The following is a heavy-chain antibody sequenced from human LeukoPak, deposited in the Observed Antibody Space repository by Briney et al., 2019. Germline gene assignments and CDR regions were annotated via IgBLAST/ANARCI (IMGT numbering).Heavy chain of an antibody. V-gene: IGHV4-39*07. CDR3: ARAYQQLDRGGYYFYY. J-gene: IGHJ4*02. D-gene: IGHD6-13*01. CDR2: IYYSGSA. CDR1: GGSISTSNYY. Sequence: PSETLSLTCTVSGGSISTSNYYWGWIRQAPGKGLRWIGSIYYSGSAYYNPSLKSRVTISVDTSKNEFSLKLTSVTAADTAVYYCARAYQQLDRGGYYFYYWGQGTLVTVSS.